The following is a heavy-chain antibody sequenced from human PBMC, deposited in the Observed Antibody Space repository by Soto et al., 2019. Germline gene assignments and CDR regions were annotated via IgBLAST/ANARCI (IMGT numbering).Heavy chain of an antibody. Sequence: SETLSLTCTVSGGSISGYYWIWIRQPPGKGLEWIGYVYYSGNIKYNPSLKSRVTISVDTSKNQFSLSLSSVTAADTAVYYCARDYFLTYFDHWGQGTQVTVSS. CDR1: GGSISGYY. V-gene: IGHV4-59*01. D-gene: IGHD3-10*01. CDR3: ARDYFLTYFDH. CDR2: VYYSGNI. J-gene: IGHJ4*02.